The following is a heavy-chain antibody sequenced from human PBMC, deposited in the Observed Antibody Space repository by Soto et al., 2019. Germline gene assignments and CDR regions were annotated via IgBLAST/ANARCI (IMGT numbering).Heavy chain of an antibody. CDR2: IDWNSGTI. CDR3: AKATKVVTHWFDP. CDR1: GFTFENFA. V-gene: IGHV3-9*01. Sequence: EMQLVESGGGLVQPGRSLRLSCAVSGFTFENFALHWVRQAPGKGLEWVSGIDWNSGTIAYADSVKGRFTLSRDSATSSLYLHLAGLRLDDPAIYDCAKATKVVTHWFDPWGQGTLVTVSS. D-gene: IGHD2-21*02. J-gene: IGHJ5*02.